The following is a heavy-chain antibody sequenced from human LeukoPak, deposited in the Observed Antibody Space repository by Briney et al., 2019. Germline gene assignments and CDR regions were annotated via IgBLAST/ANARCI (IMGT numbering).Heavy chain of an antibody. CDR2: INHSGST. D-gene: IGHD3-3*01. CDR1: GGSFSGYY. J-gene: IGHJ4*02. Sequence: SETLSLTCAVYGGSFSGYYWSWIRQPPGKGLEWIGEINHSGSTNYNPSLKSRVTISVDTSKNQFSLKLSSVTAADTAVYYCARVRGGYYPYYFDYWGQGTLVTVSS. CDR3: ARVRGGYYPYYFDY. V-gene: IGHV4-34*01.